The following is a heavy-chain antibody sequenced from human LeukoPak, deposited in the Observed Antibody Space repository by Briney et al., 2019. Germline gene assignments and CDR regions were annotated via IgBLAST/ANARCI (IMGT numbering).Heavy chain of an antibody. J-gene: IGHJ3*02. CDR3: AKDPGAGPDAFDI. D-gene: IGHD1-26*01. CDR1: GFTFSSYG. V-gene: IGHV3-30*02. CDR2: IRYDGSNK. Sequence: GGSLRLSCAASGFTFSSYGMHWVRQAPGKGLEWVAFIRYDGSNKYYADSVKGRFTISRDNSKNTLYLQMNSLGAEDTAVYYCAKDPGAGPDAFDIWGQGTMVTVSS.